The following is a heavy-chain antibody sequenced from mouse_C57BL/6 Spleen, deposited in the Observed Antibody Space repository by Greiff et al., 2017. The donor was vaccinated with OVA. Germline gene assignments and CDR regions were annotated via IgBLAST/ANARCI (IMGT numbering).Heavy chain of an antibody. V-gene: IGHV1-82*01. CDR1: GYAFSSSW. J-gene: IGHJ1*03. Sequence: VQVVESGPELVKPGASVKISCKASGYAFSSSWMNWVKQRPGQGLEWIGRIYPGDGDTNYNGKFKGKATLTADKSSSTAYMQLSSLTSEDSAVYFCAKGDFDVWGTGTTVTVSS. CDR2: IYPGDGDT. CDR3: AKGDFDV.